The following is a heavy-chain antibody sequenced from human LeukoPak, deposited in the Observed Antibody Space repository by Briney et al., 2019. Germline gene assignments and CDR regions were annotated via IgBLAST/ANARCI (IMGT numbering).Heavy chain of an antibody. V-gene: IGHV4-59*01. CDR3: ARAYYYGSGSYGLDY. Sequence: PSETLSLTRTVSGGSISSYYWSWIRQPPGKGLEWIGYIYSSGSTNYNPSLKSRLTISVDASKNQFSLKLTSVTAADTAVYYCARAYYYGSGSYGLDYWGQGTLVTVSS. J-gene: IGHJ4*02. D-gene: IGHD3-10*01. CDR1: GGSISSYY. CDR2: IYSSGST.